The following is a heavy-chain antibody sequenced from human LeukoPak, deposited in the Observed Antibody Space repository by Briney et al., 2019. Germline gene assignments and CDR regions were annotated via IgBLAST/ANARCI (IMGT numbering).Heavy chain of an antibody. D-gene: IGHD3-10*01. CDR2: IYTSGST. Sequence: SETLSLTCTVSGGSISSYYWSWIRQPAGKGLEWIGRIYTSGSTNYNPSLKSRVTMSVDTSKNQFSLKLSSVTAADTAVYYCARDGGYGSGSYFYYGMDVWGQGTTVTVSS. CDR3: ARDGGYGSGSYFYYGMDV. V-gene: IGHV4-4*07. J-gene: IGHJ6*02. CDR1: GGSISSYY.